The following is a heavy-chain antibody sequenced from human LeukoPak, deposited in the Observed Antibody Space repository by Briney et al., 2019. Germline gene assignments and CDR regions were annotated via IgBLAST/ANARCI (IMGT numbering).Heavy chain of an antibody. CDR2: IYDSGNT. Sequence: SETLFLTCTVSGPFIKTYYWSWIRQVPGKGLEWIGHIYDSGNTNYNPSLKSRVTILADTSKSQFSLKLNSVTAADTAVYFCATRRGFELFFDLWGQGTRVTVSS. J-gene: IGHJ4*02. CDR1: GPFIKTYY. V-gene: IGHV4-59*01. D-gene: IGHD3-10*01. CDR3: ATRRGFELFFDL.